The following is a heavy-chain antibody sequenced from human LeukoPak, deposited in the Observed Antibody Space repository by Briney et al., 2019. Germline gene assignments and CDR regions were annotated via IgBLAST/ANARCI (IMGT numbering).Heavy chain of an antibody. D-gene: IGHD2-2*01. Sequence: PGGSLRLSCAASGFTFSSYAMSWVRQAPGKGLGWVSVISGSGGSTYYADSAKGRFTSSRDNSKNTLLLQRNSLRAEDTAVYYCAKAPGIVVVPAAGLFWFDPWGQGTLVTVSS. CDR2: ISGSGGST. V-gene: IGHV3-23*01. CDR1: GFTFSSYA. J-gene: IGHJ5*02. CDR3: AKAPGIVVVPAAGLFWFDP.